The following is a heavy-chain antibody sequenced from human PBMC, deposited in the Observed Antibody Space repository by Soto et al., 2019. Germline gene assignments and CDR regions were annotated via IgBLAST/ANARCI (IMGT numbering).Heavy chain of an antibody. CDR2: IKQDGSEK. CDR3: ARGGSPGWLVRDFDY. V-gene: IGHV3-7*01. CDR1: GFTFSSYW. J-gene: IGHJ4*02. Sequence: PGGSLRLSCAASGFTFSSYWMSWVRQAPGKGLEWVANIKQDGSEKYYVDSVKGRFTISRDNAKNSLYLQMNSLRAEDTAVYYCARGGSPGWLVRDFDYWGQGTLVTVSS. D-gene: IGHD6-19*01.